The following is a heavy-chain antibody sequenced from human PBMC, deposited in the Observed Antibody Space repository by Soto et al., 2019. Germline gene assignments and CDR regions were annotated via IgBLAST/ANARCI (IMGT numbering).Heavy chain of an antibody. Sequence: PGGSLRLSCAASGFTFSSYWMHWVRQAPGKGLVWVSRINSDGSSTSYADSVKGRFTISRDNAKNTLFLQMNSLRAKDTAVYYCARRYSGYDLEGRGYYYYYMDVWGKGTTVTVSS. D-gene: IGHD5-12*01. CDR2: INSDGSST. CDR1: GFTFSSYW. V-gene: IGHV3-74*01. CDR3: ARRYSGYDLEGRGYYYYYMDV. J-gene: IGHJ6*03.